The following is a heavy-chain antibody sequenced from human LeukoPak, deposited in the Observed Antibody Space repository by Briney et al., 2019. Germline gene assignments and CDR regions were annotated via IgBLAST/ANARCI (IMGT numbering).Heavy chain of an antibody. V-gene: IGHV4-59*01. D-gene: IGHD6-19*01. CDR3: ARVAVAAREYFDY. CDR1: GGSISSYY. Sequence: KPSETLSLTCTVSGGSISSYYWSWIRQSPGKGLEWIGYIYYSGHTNYSPSLQSRVTISVDTSKSQFSLKLTSVTAADTAVYYCARVAVAAREYFDYWGQGTLVTVSS. CDR2: IYYSGHT. J-gene: IGHJ4*02.